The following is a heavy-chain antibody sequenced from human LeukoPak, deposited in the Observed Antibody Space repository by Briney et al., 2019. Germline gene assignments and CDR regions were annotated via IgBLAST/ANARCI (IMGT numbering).Heavy chain of an antibody. J-gene: IGHJ4*02. CDR3: VRDTRPFGYSYDY. D-gene: IGHD5-18*01. V-gene: IGHV3-21*01. CDR1: GFTFSSYS. CDR2: ISSSSSYI. Sequence: PGGSLRLSCAASGFTFSSYSMNWVRQAPGKGLEWVSSISSSSSYIYYADSVKGRFTISRDNAKNTVYLEMNTLRAEDTAVYYCVRDTRPFGYSYDYWGQGTLVTVSS.